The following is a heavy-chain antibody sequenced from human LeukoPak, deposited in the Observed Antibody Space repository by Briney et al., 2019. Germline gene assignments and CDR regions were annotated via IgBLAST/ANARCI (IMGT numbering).Heavy chain of an antibody. J-gene: IGHJ5*02. CDR2: IYYSGST. Sequence: SETLSLTCTVSGGSLSNYYWSWIRQPPGKGLEWIGYIYYSGSTKYNPSLKSRVTISVDTSKNQFSLKLNSVTAADTALYYCARESHSGLDSYGPNWFDPWGQGTLVTVSS. V-gene: IGHV4-59*01. CDR3: ARESHSGLDSYGPNWFDP. CDR1: GGSLSNYY. D-gene: IGHD5-18*01.